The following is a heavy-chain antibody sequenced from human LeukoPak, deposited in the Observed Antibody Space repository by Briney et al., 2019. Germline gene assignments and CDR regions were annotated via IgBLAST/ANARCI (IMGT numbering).Heavy chain of an antibody. V-gene: IGHV4-30-2*01. Sequence: SETLSLTCAVSGGSISSGGYSWGWIRQPPGKGLEWIGYIYHSGSTNYNPSLKSRVTISVDTSKNQFSLKLSSVTAADTAVYYCARDKSCDYWGQGTLVTVSS. J-gene: IGHJ4*02. CDR1: GGSISSGGYS. D-gene: IGHD3-10*01. CDR3: ARDKSCDY. CDR2: IYHSGST.